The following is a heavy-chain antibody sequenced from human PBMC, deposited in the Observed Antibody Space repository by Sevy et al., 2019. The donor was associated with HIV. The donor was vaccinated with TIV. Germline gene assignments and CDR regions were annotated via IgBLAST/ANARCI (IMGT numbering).Heavy chain of an antibody. CDR1: GFTFSDYY. CDR2: ISSSGSTI. J-gene: IGHJ4*02. Sequence: GGSLRLSCAASGFTFSDYYMSWIRQAPGKGLEWVSYISSSGSTIYYADSVKGRFTISRDNTKNSLYLQMNSLRAEDTAVYYCAGGVVIGTTFDYWGQGTLVTVSS. D-gene: IGHD3-22*01. CDR3: AGGVVIGTTFDY. V-gene: IGHV3-11*04.